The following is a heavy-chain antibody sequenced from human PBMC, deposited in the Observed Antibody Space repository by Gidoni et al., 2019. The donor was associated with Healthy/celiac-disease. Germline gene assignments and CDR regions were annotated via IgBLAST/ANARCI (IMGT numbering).Heavy chain of an antibody. D-gene: IGHD3-22*01. V-gene: IGHV1-24*01. CDR1: GHTLTELS. J-gene: IGHJ4*02. CDR3: ATDRAYYYDSSLLS. CDR2: FDPEDGET. Sequence: QVQLVQSGAAVKKPGSSVKVSCQVSGHTLTELSMHWVLHAPGEGLEWMGGFDPEDGETVYAQKFQGRVTMTEDTYTDTANMELSSLRSEDTAVYYCATDRAYYYDSSLLSWGQGTLVTVSS.